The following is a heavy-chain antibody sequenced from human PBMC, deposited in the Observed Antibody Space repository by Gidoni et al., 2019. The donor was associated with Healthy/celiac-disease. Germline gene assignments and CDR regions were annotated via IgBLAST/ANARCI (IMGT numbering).Heavy chain of an antibody. D-gene: IGHD5-12*01. CDR2: INHSGST. V-gene: IGHV4-34*01. CDR3: ARQDSNYVDIVATITGPLTPPVIGYFDY. Sequence: QVQLQQWGAGLLKPSETLSLTCAVYGGSFSGYYWSWIRQPPGKGLEWIGEINHSGSTNYNPSLKSRVTISVDTSKNQFSLKLSSVTAADTAVYYCARQDSNYVDIVATITGPLTPPVIGYFDYWGQGTLVTVSS. CDR1: GGSFSGYY. J-gene: IGHJ4*02.